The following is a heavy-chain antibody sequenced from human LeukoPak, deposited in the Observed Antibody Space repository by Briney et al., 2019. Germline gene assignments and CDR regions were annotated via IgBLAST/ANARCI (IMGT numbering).Heavy chain of an antibody. D-gene: IGHD3-16*02. J-gene: IGHJ4*02. CDR2: MNPNSGNT. Sequence: ASVKVSCKASRYTFTSYDINWVRQATGQGLEWMGWMNPNSGNTGYAQKFQGRVTMTRNTSISTAYMELSSLRSEDTAVYYCARGVWGSYRFDYWGQGTLVTVSS. V-gene: IGHV1-8*01. CDR3: ARGVWGSYRFDY. CDR1: RYTFTSYD.